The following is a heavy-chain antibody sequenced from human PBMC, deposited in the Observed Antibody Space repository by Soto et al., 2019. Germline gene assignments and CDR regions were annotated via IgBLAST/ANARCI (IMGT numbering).Heavy chain of an antibody. CDR3: ARHRIQLWLRWFDP. V-gene: IGHV4-39*01. CDR1: GGSISSSSYY. D-gene: IGHD5-18*01. CDR2: IYYSGST. Sequence: SETLSLTCTVSGGSISSSSYYWGWIRQPPGKGLEWIGSIYYSGSTYYNPSLKSRVTISVDTSKNQFSLKLSFVTAADTAVYYCARHRIQLWLRWFDPWGQGTLVTVSS. J-gene: IGHJ5*02.